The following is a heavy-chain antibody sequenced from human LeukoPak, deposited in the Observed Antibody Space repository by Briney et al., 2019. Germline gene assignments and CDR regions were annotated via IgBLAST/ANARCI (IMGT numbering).Heavy chain of an antibody. CDR3: AGSSRSYLYFDY. J-gene: IGHJ4*02. Sequence: SGTLSLTCTVSGGSIRSYYWSWIRQPPGKGLEWLGYIYYSGSTNYNPSLKSRVTISVDTSKNQFSLKLNSVTAADTAVYYCAGSSRSYLYFDYWGQGTLVTVSS. D-gene: IGHD3-10*01. CDR1: GGSIRSYY. V-gene: IGHV4-59*01. CDR2: IYYSGST.